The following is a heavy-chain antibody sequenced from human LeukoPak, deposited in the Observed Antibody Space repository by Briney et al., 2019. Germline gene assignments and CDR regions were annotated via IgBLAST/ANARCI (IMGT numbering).Heavy chain of an antibody. CDR2: INPDSGAT. CDR1: GYIFIDHY. CDR3: ARTGDPAYDAFDI. Sequence: GASVTVSCKPSGYIFIDHYMRWVRQAPGQGLEWMGWINPDSGATNYAQKFQGGATMTRDTSISTAYMELSGLRSDDTAVYYCARTGDPAYDAFDIWGQGTLVTVSS. D-gene: IGHD7-27*01. J-gene: IGHJ3*02. V-gene: IGHV1-2*02.